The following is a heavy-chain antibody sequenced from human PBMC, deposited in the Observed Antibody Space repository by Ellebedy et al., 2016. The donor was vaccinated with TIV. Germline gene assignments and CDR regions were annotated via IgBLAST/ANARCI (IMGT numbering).Heavy chain of an antibody. Sequence: MPSETLSLTCSVSGGSISSSSFYWGWIRQPPGKGLEWIGNFYYSGTTYYNPSLKSRVTISVDTSKKQFSLNLSSVTAADMAVYYCARHIEVAGRVDYWGQGTLVTVSS. CDR3: ARHIEVAGRVDY. J-gene: IGHJ4*02. D-gene: IGHD6-19*01. CDR2: FYYSGTT. CDR1: GGSISSSSFY. V-gene: IGHV4-39*01.